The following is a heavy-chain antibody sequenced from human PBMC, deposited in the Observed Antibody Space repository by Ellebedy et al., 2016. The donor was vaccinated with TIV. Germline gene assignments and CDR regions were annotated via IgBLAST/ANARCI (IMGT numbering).Heavy chain of an antibody. CDR3: ARGLARDY. CDR2: ITHSGST. V-gene: IGHV4-34*01. Sequence: MPRGSLRLSCPVYGGSFRGYYWSWIPQPPGKRLEWIGEITHSGSTNYNPSLKSRVTISVDTSKNQFSLNLSSVTAADTAVYYCARGLARDYWGQGTLVTVSS. J-gene: IGHJ4*02. CDR1: GGSFRGYY.